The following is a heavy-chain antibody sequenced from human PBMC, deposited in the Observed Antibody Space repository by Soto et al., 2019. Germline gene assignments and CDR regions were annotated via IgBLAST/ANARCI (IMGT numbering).Heavy chain of an antibody. CDR3: AKTYSGYDYADY. D-gene: IGHD5-12*01. Sequence: EVQLLESGGGLVQPGGSLRLSCAASGFTFSYYAMSWVRQAPGKGLEWVSDINGSGGSIYYADSVKGRFTISRDNSKNTVYLQMNSLGAEDTAIYYCAKTYSGYDYADYWGQGTLVTVSS. CDR2: INGSGGSI. V-gene: IGHV3-23*01. CDR1: GFTFSYYA. J-gene: IGHJ4*02.